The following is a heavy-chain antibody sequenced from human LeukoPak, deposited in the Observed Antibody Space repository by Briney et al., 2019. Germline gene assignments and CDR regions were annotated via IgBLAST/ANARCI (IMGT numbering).Heavy chain of an antibody. CDR1: GGSFSGYY. Sequence: SETLSLTCAVYGGSFSGYYWSWIRQPPGKGLEWIGEINHSGSTNYNPSLKSRVTISVDTSKNQFSLKLSSVTAADTAVYYCARDPLWFGELYGMDVWGQGTTVTVFS. CDR2: INHSGST. CDR3: ARDPLWFGELYGMDV. D-gene: IGHD3-10*01. V-gene: IGHV4-34*01. J-gene: IGHJ6*02.